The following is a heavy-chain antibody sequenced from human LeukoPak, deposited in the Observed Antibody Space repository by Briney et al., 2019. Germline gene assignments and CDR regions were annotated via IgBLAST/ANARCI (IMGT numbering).Heavy chain of an antibody. V-gene: IGHV3-30*18. CDR2: ISNDGSNK. Sequence: PGGSLRLSCAASGFTFSTYGMHWVRQAPGKGPEWVAVISNDGSNKYHAESVKGRFTISRDNSKNTLYLQMNSLRAEDTAVYYCTKDAGHCRGGSCYRQDYRGQGTLVTVSS. J-gene: IGHJ4*02. CDR3: TKDAGHCRGGSCYRQDY. D-gene: IGHD2-15*01. CDR1: GFTFSTYG.